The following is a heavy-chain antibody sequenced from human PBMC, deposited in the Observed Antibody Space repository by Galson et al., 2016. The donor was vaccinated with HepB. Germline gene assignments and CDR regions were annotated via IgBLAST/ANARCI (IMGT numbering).Heavy chain of an antibody. CDR2: ISGSGSST. Sequence: SLRLSCAASGFTFSTYAMTWVRQAPGKGLEWVSTISGSGSSTFYAVSVKGRFTISRDNSKNTLYLQMISLGADDTAVYYCAKDAEWLRWPSYDMDVWGQGTTVTVSS. V-gene: IGHV3-23*01. J-gene: IGHJ6*02. CDR3: AKDAEWLRWPSYDMDV. D-gene: IGHD5-12*01. CDR1: GFTFSTYA.